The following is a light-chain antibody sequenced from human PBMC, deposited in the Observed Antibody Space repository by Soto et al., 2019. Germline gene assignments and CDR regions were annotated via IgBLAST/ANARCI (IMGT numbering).Light chain of an antibody. J-gene: IGKJ1*01. CDR1: QSFLYSSNNKNY. CDR2: WAS. V-gene: IGKV4-1*01. Sequence: DMVRAQSPDPLAVSMGKRATINCKSSQSFLYSSNNKNYLAWYQQKPGQPPKLLIYWASTRESGVPDRFSGSGSGTDFTLTISSLQAEDVAVYYCQQHYSTPPTFGQGTKVAIK. CDR3: QQHYSTPPT.